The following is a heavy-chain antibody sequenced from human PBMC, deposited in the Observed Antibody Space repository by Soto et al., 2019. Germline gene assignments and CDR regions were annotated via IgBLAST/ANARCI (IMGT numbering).Heavy chain of an antibody. Sequence: GGSLRLSCAASGFTFSTYAMSWVRQAPGKGLEWVSRITGSGGSTYYADSVKGRFTISRDNSKNTLWLQMNSLRVEDTAVYYCAKPLPAYDTSGYYLVYWGQGTLVTVSS. CDR3: AKPLPAYDTSGYYLVY. D-gene: IGHD3-22*01. J-gene: IGHJ4*02. V-gene: IGHV3-23*01. CDR2: ITGSGGST. CDR1: GFTFSTYA.